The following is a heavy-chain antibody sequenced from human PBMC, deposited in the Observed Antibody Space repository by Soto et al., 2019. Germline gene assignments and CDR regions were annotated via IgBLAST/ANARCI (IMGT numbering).Heavy chain of an antibody. CDR3: ASARHIGP. V-gene: IGHV3-7*01. Sequence: PGGSLRLSCAASGFTFSNYWTSWVRQAPGKGLEWVANIKQDGSATNYVDSVKGRFTISRDNAENSLYLQMNSLRAEDTAVYYCASARHIGPWGQGTLVTVSS. J-gene: IGHJ5*02. D-gene: IGHD2-21*01. CDR2: IKQDGSAT. CDR1: GFTFSNYW.